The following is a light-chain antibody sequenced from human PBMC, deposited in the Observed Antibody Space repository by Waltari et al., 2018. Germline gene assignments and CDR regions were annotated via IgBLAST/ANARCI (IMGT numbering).Light chain of an antibody. CDR2: DAS. J-gene: IGKJ1*01. Sequence: EIVLTQSQGTLSMSPGERDTLPCRASQSVSRALTWYHQKPGQAPRLLIYDASSRATGIPDRFSGSWSGTDFSLTISRLQPEDFAVYYCQHYVRLPATFGQGTKVEIK. CDR3: QHYVRLPAT. CDR1: QSVSRA. V-gene: IGKV3-20*01.